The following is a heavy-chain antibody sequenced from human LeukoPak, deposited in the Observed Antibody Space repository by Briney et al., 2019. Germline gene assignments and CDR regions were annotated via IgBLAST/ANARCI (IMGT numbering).Heavy chain of an antibody. D-gene: IGHD1-1*01. CDR2: INPNSGGT. CDR3: ASEDHFHRTTGTTSLDY. J-gene: IGHJ4*02. Sequence: ASVKVSCKASGYTFTDYFMHWVRPAPGQGLEWMGWINPNSGGTNYAQKFQGRVTMTRDTSISTAYMELSRLRSDDTAVYYCASEDHFHRTTGTTSLDYWGQGTLVTVSS. CDR1: GYTFTDYF. V-gene: IGHV1-2*02.